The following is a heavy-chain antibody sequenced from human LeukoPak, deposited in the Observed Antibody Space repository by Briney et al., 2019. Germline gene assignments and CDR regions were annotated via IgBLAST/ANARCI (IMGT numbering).Heavy chain of an antibody. V-gene: IGHV1-3*01. J-gene: IGHJ4*02. CDR2: INAGNGNT. CDR1: GVTFTNYA. D-gene: IGHD2-2*01. CDR3: ARGRWTSHQLTYYFDY. Sequence: ASVKVSCKASGVTFTNYAIHWVRQAPGQRLEWMGWINAGNGNTKYSQKFQGRVTITRDTSASTAYMELSSLRSEDTAVYYCARGRWTSHQLTYYFDYWGQGTLVTVSS.